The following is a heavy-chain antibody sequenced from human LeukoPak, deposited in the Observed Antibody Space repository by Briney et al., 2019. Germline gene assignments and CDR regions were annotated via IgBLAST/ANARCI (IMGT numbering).Heavy chain of an antibody. J-gene: IGHJ4*02. Sequence: GGFLRLSCAGSGFTFSNSWMGWVRQAPGKGLEWVANVQHIGGETYYVDSVKGRFTISRDNAKNSVYLQMNSLGADDTAVYYCATYSILNAREFRYWGQGTLVTVSS. CDR3: ATYSILNAREFRY. V-gene: IGHV3-7*01. D-gene: IGHD4-11*01. CDR2: VQHIGGET. CDR1: GFTFSNSW.